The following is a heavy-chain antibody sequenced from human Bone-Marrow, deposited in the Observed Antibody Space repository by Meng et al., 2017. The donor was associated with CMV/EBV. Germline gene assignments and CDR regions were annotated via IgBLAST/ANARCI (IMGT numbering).Heavy chain of an antibody. D-gene: IGHD2-2*01. Sequence: GSLRLSCAVSGGSISSSNWWSWVRQPPGKGLEWIGEIYHSGSTNYNPSLKSRVTISVDKSKNQFSLKLSSVTAADTAVYYCYIVVVPAAIRGASMDVWGQGTTVAVSS. V-gene: IGHV4-4*02. J-gene: IGHJ6*02. CDR3: YIVVVPAAIRGASMDV. CDR2: IYHSGST. CDR1: GGSISSSNW.